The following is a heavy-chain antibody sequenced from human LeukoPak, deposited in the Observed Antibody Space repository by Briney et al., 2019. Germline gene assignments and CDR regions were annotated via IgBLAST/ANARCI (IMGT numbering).Heavy chain of an antibody. CDR2: IKSKTDGGTT. Sequence: GGSLRLSCAASGFTFSNAWMSWVRQAPGKGLEWVGRIKSKTDGGTTDDAAPVKGRFTISRDDSKNTLYLQMTSLKTEDTAVYYCTTVKGAAGTFGYYFDYWGQGTLVTVSS. J-gene: IGHJ4*02. V-gene: IGHV3-15*01. CDR1: GFTFSNAW. D-gene: IGHD3-16*01. CDR3: TTVKGAAGTFGYYFDY.